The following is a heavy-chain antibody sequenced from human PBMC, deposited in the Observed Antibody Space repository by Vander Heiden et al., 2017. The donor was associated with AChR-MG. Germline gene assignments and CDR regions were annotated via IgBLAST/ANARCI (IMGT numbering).Heavy chain of an antibody. D-gene: IGHD1-26*01. CDR2: IHYSGST. CDR3: ARDVGSTYAFDV. CDR1: GGSFSSGGYF. J-gene: IGHJ3*01. Sequence: QVQLQESGPGLVKPSQTLSLTCTVSGGSFSSGGYFWSWIRQHPGKGLEWIGYIHYSGSTYYNPSLQSRLTISLDTSKNQFSLSLSSVTAADTAVYYCARDVGSTYAFDVWGQGTMVTVSS. V-gene: IGHV4-31*03.